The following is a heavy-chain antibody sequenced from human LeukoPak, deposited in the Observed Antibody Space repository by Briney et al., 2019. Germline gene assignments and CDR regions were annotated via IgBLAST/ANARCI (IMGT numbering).Heavy chain of an antibody. CDR1: GGTFSSYA. D-gene: IGHD6-6*01. CDR3: ARGELASIAATRFDY. CDR2: IIPIFGTA. J-gene: IGHJ4*02. V-gene: IGHV1-69*05. Sequence: GASVKVSCKASGGTFSSYAISWVRQAPGQGLEWMGRIIPIFGTANYARKFQGRVTITTDESTSTAYMELSSLRSEDTAVYYCARGELASIAATRFDYWGQGTLVTVSS.